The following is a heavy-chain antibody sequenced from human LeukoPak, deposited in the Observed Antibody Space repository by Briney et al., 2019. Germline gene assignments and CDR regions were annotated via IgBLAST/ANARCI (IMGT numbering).Heavy chain of an antibody. V-gene: IGHV4-59*10. Sequence: SETLSLTCAVYGGSFSGYYWSWIRQPPGKGLEWIGRIYTSGSTNYNPSLKSRVTMSVDTSKNQFSLKLSSVTAADTAVYYCARINYSRSYDYWYFDLWGRGTLVTVSS. D-gene: IGHD6-13*01. CDR3: ARINYSRSYDYWYFDL. CDR1: GGSFSGYY. CDR2: IYTSGST. J-gene: IGHJ2*01.